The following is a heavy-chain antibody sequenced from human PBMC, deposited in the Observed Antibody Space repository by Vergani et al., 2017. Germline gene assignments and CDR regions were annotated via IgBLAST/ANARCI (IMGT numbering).Heavy chain of an antibody. D-gene: IGHD5-24*01. Sequence: EVQLLESGGGLVQPGGSLRLSCAASGFTFSSYAMSWVRQAPGKGLEWVSAISGSGGSTYYADSVKGRFTISRDNSKNTLYLQMNSLRAEDTAVYFCARDQWDDDGPRGWFAPWGQGILVTVSS. CDR1: GFTFSSYA. V-gene: IGHV3-23*01. J-gene: IGHJ5*02. CDR2: ISGSGGST. CDR3: ARDQWDDDGPRGWFAP.